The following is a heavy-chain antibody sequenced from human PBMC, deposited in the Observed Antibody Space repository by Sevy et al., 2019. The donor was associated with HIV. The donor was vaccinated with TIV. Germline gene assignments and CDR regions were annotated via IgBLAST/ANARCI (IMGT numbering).Heavy chain of an antibody. V-gene: IGHV3-11*01. CDR2: ISGSGSDI. CDR1: GFTSSDYY. D-gene: IGHD4-17*01. J-gene: IGHJ6*02. CDR3: ARDHVKDGDMGDYYYFAMDV. Sequence: GGSLRLSCAASGFTSSDYYMSWIRQAPGKGLEWLSYISGSGSDIYCADSVKGRFTISRDNAKNSLYLQMSSLRADDTAVYYCARDHVKDGDMGDYYYFAMDVWGQGTTVTVSS.